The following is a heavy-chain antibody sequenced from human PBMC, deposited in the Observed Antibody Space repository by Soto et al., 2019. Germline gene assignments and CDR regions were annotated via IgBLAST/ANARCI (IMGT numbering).Heavy chain of an antibody. Sequence: VASLKSSCHGSGYTFSSYWIGWVGQMPGKGLEWMGIIYPGDFDTRYSPSFQGQVTISADKSISTAYLQWSSLKASDTAMYYCARPRDSSSSYYFDSWGQGTLVTVSS. D-gene: IGHD6-13*01. CDR3: ARPRDSSSSYYFDS. CDR1: GYTFSSYW. CDR2: IYPGDFDT. V-gene: IGHV5-51*01. J-gene: IGHJ4*02.